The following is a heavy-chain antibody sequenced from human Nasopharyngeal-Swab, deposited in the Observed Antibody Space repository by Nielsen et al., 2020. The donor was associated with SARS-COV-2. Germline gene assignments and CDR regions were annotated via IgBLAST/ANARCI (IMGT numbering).Heavy chain of an antibody. J-gene: IGHJ4*02. Sequence: WIRQPPGKGLEWSGSIYYSGSTYYNPSLKSRVTISVDTSKNQFSLKLSSVTAADTAVYYCARHALVTKDFDYWGQGTLVTVSS. D-gene: IGHD4-17*01. CDR2: IYYSGST. CDR3: ARHALVTKDFDY. V-gene: IGHV4-39*01.